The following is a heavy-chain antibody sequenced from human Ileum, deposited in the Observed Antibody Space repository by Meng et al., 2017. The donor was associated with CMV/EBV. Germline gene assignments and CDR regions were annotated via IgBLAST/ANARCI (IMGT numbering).Heavy chain of an antibody. CDR1: GFTFSDHY. V-gene: IGHV3-72*01. J-gene: IGHJ5*02. Sequence: GFTFSDHYMDWFRQAPGKGLEWVARSRGKVNSYPTEHAASVKGRFTISRDDLENSLYLQMNSLKTEDTAVYYCARGRYGSCWFDPWGQGTLVTVSS. CDR2: SRGKVNSYPT. CDR3: ARGRYGSCWFDP. D-gene: IGHD3-10*01.